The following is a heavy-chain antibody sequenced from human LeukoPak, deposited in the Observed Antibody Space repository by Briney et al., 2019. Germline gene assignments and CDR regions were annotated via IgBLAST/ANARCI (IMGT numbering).Heavy chain of an antibody. V-gene: IGHV3-33*01. CDR1: GFTFSSYG. J-gene: IGHJ4*02. CDR2: IWYDGSNK. CDR3: ARGALGYCSGGSCYAVPLDY. Sequence: GGSLRLSCAASGFTFSSYGMHWVRQAPGKGLEWVAVIWYDGSNKYYADSVKGRFTISRGNSKNTLYLQMNSLRAEDTAVYYCARGALGYCSGGSCYAVPLDYWGQGTLVTVSS. D-gene: IGHD2-15*01.